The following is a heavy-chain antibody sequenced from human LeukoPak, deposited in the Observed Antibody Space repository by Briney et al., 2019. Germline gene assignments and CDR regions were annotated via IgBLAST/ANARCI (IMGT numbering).Heavy chain of an antibody. D-gene: IGHD3-10*01. CDR2: ISYDGKVT. V-gene: IGHV3-30*18. CDR1: GYTFSNFG. CDR3: AKERDYRVSTSCDY. J-gene: IGHJ4*02. Sequence: GGSLRLSCAASGYTFSNFGMHWVRQAPGKGLEWMAVISYDGKVTYYADSVKGRFTISRDNSKNTLYLQMTSLRGEDTALYYCAKERDYRVSTSCDYWGQGTQVTVSS.